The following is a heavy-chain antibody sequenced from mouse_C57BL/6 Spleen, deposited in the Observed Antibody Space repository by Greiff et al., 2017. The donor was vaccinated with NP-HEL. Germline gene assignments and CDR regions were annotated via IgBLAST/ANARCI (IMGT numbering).Heavy chain of an antibody. D-gene: IGHD1-1*01. Sequence: VQLQQPGAELVKPGASVQLSCKASGYTFTSYWMHWVKQRPGQGLEWIGMIHPNSGSTNYNEKFKSKATLTVDKSSSTAYMQLSSLTSEDSAVYYCAREGENYCGSRYYAMDYWGQGTSVTVSS. CDR3: AREGENYCGSRYYAMDY. V-gene: IGHV1-64*01. J-gene: IGHJ4*01. CDR1: GYTFTSYW. CDR2: IHPNSGST.